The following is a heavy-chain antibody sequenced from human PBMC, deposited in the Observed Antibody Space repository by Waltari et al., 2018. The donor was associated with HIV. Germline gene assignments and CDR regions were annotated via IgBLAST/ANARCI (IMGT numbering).Heavy chain of an antibody. J-gene: IGHJ6*02. V-gene: IGHV1-69*14. D-gene: IGHD6-13*01. CDR3: ARESIAAAGRGGYYYGMDV. CDR2: IIPTFGTA. Sequence: QVQLVQSGTEVKKPGSSVKVSCKASGSNFRSYSISWLRQAPGQGPEWMEGIIPTFGTANYAQRFQGRVTITADKSTSTAYMELSSLRSEDTAVYYCARESIAAAGRGGYYYGMDVWGQGTTVTVSS. CDR1: GSNFRSYS.